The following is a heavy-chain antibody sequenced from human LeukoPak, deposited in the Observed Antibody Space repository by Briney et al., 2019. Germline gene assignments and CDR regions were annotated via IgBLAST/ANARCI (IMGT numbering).Heavy chain of an antibody. Sequence: GGSLRLSCAASGFTFSSNYMSWVRQAPGKGLEWVSAISGSGGSTYYADSVKGRFTISRVNSKNTLYLQMNSLRAEDTAVYYCAKALYGYSYGYDAFDIWGRGTMVTVSS. J-gene: IGHJ3*02. CDR1: GFTFSSNY. CDR3: AKALYGYSYGYDAFDI. V-gene: IGHV3-23*01. CDR2: ISGSGGST. D-gene: IGHD5-18*01.